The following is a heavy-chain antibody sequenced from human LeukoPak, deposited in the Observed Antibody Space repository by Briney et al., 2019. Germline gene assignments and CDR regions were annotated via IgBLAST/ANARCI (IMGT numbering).Heavy chain of an antibody. V-gene: IGHV1-8*01. Sequence: ASVKVSCKASGYTFTSYDFNWLRQATGQGPEWMGWMNPNSGTTGHAQKFQGRVTMTRSASINTAYMELTNLRSEDTAVYYCARGFGIAAAGSRGKGVFDIWGQGTMVTVSS. D-gene: IGHD6-13*01. CDR2: MNPNSGTT. CDR1: GYTFTSYD. CDR3: ARGFGIAAAGSRGKGVFDI. J-gene: IGHJ3*02.